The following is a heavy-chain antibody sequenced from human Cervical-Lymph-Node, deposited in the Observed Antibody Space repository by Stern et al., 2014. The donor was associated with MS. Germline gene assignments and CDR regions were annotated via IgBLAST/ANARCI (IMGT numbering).Heavy chain of an antibody. D-gene: IGHD1-1*01. CDR2: INQAGSEK. CDR3: ANGGTTWN. V-gene: IGHV3-7*03. CDR1: DLAFSRYW. J-gene: IGHJ4*02. Sequence: EVQLVESGGGEVQPGGSLRLSCVASDLAFSRYWMNWVRQAPGKGLQWVANINQAGSEKYYVDSVKGRFTISRDNAKKPLYLQMNNLRSEDTAVYYCANGGTTWNWGQGTLVTVSS.